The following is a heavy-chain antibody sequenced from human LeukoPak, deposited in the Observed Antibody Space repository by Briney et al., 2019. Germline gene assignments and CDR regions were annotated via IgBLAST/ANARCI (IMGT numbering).Heavy chain of an antibody. CDR2: ISSGSTFV. Sequence: SGGSLSLSCAASRFTFSDYSMNWVRQAPGKGLEWVSSISSGSTFVYYADSVKGRFTISRDNAKNSLYLQMSSLRADDAAVNFCAKGSVDTAMVNGLWYFDLWGRGTLVTVSS. CDR1: RFTFSDYS. J-gene: IGHJ2*01. V-gene: IGHV3-21*01. CDR3: AKGSVDTAMVNGLWYFDL. D-gene: IGHD5-18*01.